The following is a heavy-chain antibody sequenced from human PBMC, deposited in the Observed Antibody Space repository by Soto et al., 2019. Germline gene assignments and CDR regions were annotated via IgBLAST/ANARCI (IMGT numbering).Heavy chain of an antibody. CDR3: ARKAEDYYYGMDV. CDR2: ISYDGSNK. V-gene: IGHV3-30-3*01. J-gene: IGHJ6*02. CDR1: GFTFSSYA. Sequence: GGSLILSCAASGFTFSSYAMHWARQAPGKGLEWVAVISYDGSNKYYADSVKGRFTISRDNSKNTLYLQMNSLRAEDTAVYYCARKAEDYYYGMDVWGQGTTVTVSS.